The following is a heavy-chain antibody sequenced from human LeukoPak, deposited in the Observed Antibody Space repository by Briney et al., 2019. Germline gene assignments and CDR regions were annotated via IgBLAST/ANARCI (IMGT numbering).Heavy chain of an antibody. CDR1: GFTFSTYD. J-gene: IGHJ3*02. Sequence: PGRCLRLSCAPSGFTFSTYDMHWVRQATGKGLEWVSTIGTAGDTYYLDSVKGRFTISRQNAKNSLYLQMNSLRAGDTAIYYWTGEGAHDAFDIWGQGTMVSVSS. CDR3: TGEGAHDAFDI. CDR2: IGTAGDT. V-gene: IGHV3-13*04. D-gene: IGHD4/OR15-4a*01.